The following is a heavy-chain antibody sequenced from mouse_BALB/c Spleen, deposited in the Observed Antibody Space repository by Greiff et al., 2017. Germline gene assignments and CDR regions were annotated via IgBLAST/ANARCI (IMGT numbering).Heavy chain of an antibody. CDR2: IYPYNGGT. J-gene: IGHJ4*01. CDR3: ARYNPYYAMDY. CDR1: GYTFTDYN. V-gene: IGHV1S29*02. D-gene: IGHD1-3*01. Sequence: VQLKESGPELVKPGASVKISCKASGYTFTDYNMHWVKQSHGKSLEWIGYIYPYNGGTGYNQKFKSKATLTVDNSSSTAYMELRSLTSEDSAVYYCARYNPYYAMDYWGQGTSVTVSS.